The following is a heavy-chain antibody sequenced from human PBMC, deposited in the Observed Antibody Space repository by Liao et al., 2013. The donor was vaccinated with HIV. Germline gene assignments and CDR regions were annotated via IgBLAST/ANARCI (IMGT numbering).Heavy chain of an antibody. J-gene: IGHJ4*02. D-gene: IGHD5-12*01. CDR2: INHSGST. CDR3: ARKGRVSLRGAYPIRY. CDR1: GGSFSGYD. V-gene: IGHV4-34*01. Sequence: QVQLQQWGAGLLKPSETLSLTCAVYGGSFSGYDWSWIRQPPGKGLEWIGEINHSGSTNCNPSLKSRVTISVDTSKNQFSLKLSSVTAADTAVYYCARKGRVSLRGAYPIRYWGQGTLVTVSS.